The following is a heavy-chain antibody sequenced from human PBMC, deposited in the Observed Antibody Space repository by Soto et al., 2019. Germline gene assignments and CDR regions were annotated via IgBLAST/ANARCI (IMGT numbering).Heavy chain of an antibody. V-gene: IGHV3-30*04. Sequence: QVQLVESGGGVVQPGRSLRLSCAASGFTFNSYVMHWVRQAPGKGLEWVALISYDGRNKYYADSVKGRFTISRDYSKNTLYLQMNSLRAEDTAVYYCARGGPYDYVWGSSNYWGQGTLVTVSS. D-gene: IGHD3-16*01. CDR2: ISYDGRNK. CDR1: GFTFNSYV. J-gene: IGHJ4*02. CDR3: ARGGPYDYVWGSSNY.